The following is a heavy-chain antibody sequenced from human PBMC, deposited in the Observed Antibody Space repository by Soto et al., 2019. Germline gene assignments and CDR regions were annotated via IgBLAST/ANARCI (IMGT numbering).Heavy chain of an antibody. J-gene: IGHJ4*02. Sequence: HPGGSLRLSCAASGFNVGAFAVNWVRQAPGKGLEWVSGISVSGAFIYYAASVRGRFSTSRDASENILYLQMNSLRVDDTALYYCTRETVAGITGLDYWGPGTLVTVSS. V-gene: IGHV3-23*01. CDR2: ISVSGAFI. D-gene: IGHD1-20*01. CDR1: GFNVGAFA. CDR3: TRETVAGITGLDY.